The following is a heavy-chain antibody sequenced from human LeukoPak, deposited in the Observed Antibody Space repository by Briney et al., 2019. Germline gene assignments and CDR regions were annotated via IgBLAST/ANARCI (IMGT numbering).Heavy chain of an antibody. CDR2: ISGSGGST. J-gene: IGHJ4*02. V-gene: IGHV3-23*01. CDR3: AKVLTRDYVWGSYRPYYFDY. Sequence: GGSLRLSCAASGLTFSSYGMSWVRQAPGKGLEWVSAISGSGGSTYYADSVKGRFTISRDNSKNTLYLQMNSLRAEDTAVYYCAKVLTRDYVWGSYRPYYFDYWGQGTLVTVSS. D-gene: IGHD3-16*02. CDR1: GLTFSSYG.